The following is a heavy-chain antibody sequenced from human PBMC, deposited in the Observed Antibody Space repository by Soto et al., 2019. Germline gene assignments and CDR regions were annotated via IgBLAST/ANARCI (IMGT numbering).Heavy chain of an antibody. D-gene: IGHD3-22*01. Sequence: ASVKVSCKASGYTFTSYDINWVRQATGQGLEWMGWMNPNSGNTGYAQKFQGRVTMTRNTSISTAYMELSSLRSEDTAVYYCARGLEEDYYDSSGYPAPFDYWGQGTLVTVSS. CDR3: ARGLEEDYYDSSGYPAPFDY. V-gene: IGHV1-8*01. J-gene: IGHJ4*02. CDR1: GYTFTSYD. CDR2: MNPNSGNT.